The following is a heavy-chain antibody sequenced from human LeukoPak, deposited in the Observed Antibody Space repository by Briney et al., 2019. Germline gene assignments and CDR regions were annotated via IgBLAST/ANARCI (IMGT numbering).Heavy chain of an antibody. CDR3: ARVAGGGYDSGVCDF. J-gene: IGHJ4*02. V-gene: IGHV4-59*01. CDR2: ISYSAST. CDR1: GGSISSYY. D-gene: IGHD5-12*01. Sequence: SETLSLTCTVSGGSISSYYWSWIRQPPGKGLEWIGYISYSASTDSNPSLKSRLTISVDTSKNQFSLRLSSLTAADTAVYYCARVAGGGYDSGVCDFWGQGTLVTVSS.